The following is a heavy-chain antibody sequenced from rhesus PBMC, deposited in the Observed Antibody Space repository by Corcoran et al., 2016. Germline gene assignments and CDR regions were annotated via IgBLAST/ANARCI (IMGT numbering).Heavy chain of an antibody. CDR2: INGNSGSP. D-gene: IGHD4-29*01. Sequence: QVQLQESGPGLVKPSETLSLTCAVSGASISSYWWSWIRQPPGQGLEWIGEINGNSGSPYYNPSLKSRVTISKDASKNQFSLKLSSVTAADTAVYYCARVGAVAAIDGLDSWGQGVVVTVSS. J-gene: IGHJ6*01. CDR3: ARVGAVAAIDGLDS. V-gene: IGHV4-80*01. CDR1: GASISSYW.